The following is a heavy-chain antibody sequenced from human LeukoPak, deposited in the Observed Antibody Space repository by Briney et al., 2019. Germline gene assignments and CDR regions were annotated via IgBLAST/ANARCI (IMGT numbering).Heavy chain of an antibody. V-gene: IGHV1-69*13. Sequence: ASVKVSCKASGGTFSSYAISWVRQAPGQGLEWMGGIIPIFGTANYAQKFQGRVTITADESTSTAYMELSRLRSDDTAVYYCARDPVYDFWSGYFWRVAPHYGMDVWGQGTTVTVSS. D-gene: IGHD3-3*01. CDR1: GGTFSSYA. CDR2: IIPIFGTA. CDR3: ARDPVYDFWSGYFWRVAPHYGMDV. J-gene: IGHJ6*02.